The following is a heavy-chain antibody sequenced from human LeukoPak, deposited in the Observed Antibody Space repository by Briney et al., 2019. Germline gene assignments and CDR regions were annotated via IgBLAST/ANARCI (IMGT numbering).Heavy chain of an antibody. V-gene: IGHV3-9*01. CDR3: ATSEARSNGWYVY. J-gene: IGHJ4*02. Sequence: PGGSLRLSCAASGFTFDDYAMHWVRQAPGKGLEWVSGISWNSGSIGYADSVKGRFTISRDNAKNMLYLQMNSLRAEDTAVYYCATSEARSNGWYVYWGQGTLVTVSS. CDR1: GFTFDDYA. CDR2: ISWNSGSI. D-gene: IGHD6-19*01.